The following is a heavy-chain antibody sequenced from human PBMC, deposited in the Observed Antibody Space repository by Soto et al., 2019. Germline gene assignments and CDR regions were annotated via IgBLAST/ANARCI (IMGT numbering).Heavy chain of an antibody. Sequence: DVQLVESGGGLAQPGRSLRLSCAASGFIFEEFALHWVRQPPGKGLEWVSGITWNSGSIGYADSVKGRFTISRDNAKNSLYLQMNSLKPEDTALYYCVKDGAAAGAFDYWGQGALVTISS. CDR3: VKDGAAAGAFDY. CDR2: ITWNSGSI. CDR1: GFIFEEFA. J-gene: IGHJ4*02. V-gene: IGHV3-9*01. D-gene: IGHD6-13*01.